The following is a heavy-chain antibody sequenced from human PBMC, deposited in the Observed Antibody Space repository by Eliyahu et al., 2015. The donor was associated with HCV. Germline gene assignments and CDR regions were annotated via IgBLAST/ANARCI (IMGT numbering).Heavy chain of an antibody. J-gene: IGHJ5*02. CDR1: GGPITTYY. CDR3: ASGGGGIAVAGTGGWFDP. D-gene: IGHD6-19*01. V-gene: IGHV4-59*01. Sequence: QVQLQESGPGLVKPSETLSLTCTVSGGPITTYYWSWIRQPPGKGLEWIGYIHYSGSTXCPPSLKSRVTMSVDTSKNQFSLNLTSVTAADTAVYYCASGGGGIAVAGTGGWFDPWGQGTLVTVSS. CDR2: IHYSGST.